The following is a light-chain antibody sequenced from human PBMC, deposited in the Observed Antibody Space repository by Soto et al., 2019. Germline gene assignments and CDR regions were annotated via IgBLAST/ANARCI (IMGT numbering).Light chain of an antibody. CDR1: SNDVGSYNY. Sequence: QAVVTQPASVSGSPGQSITVSCTGTSNDVGSYNYVSWYQQHPGKAPKLMIYEVSNRPSGVSNRFSGSKSGNAASLTISGLQAEDEADYYCSSFTSSSALEVVFGGGTQLTVL. J-gene: IGLJ2*01. CDR2: EVS. V-gene: IGLV2-14*01. CDR3: SSFTSSSALEVV.